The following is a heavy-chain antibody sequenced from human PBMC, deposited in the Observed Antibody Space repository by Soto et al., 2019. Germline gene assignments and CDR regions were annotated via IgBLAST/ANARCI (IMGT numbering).Heavy chain of an antibody. V-gene: IGHV1-2*02. D-gene: IGHD6-13*01. CDR2: INPNSDGT. CDR1: GYTFTGYY. J-gene: IGHJ4*02. CDR3: ASGPTAAGYGY. Sequence: ASVKVSCKASGYTFTGYYMHWVRQAPGQGLEWMGWINPNSDGTNYAQKFQGRVTMTRDTSISTAYMELSRLRSDDTAVYYCASGPTAAGYGYWGQGTLVTVSS.